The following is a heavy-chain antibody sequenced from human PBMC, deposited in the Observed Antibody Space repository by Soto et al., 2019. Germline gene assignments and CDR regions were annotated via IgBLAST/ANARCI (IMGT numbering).Heavy chain of an antibody. Sequence: SVKVSCKASGGTFSSYAISWVRQAPGQGLEWMGGIIPIFGTANYAQKFQGRVTITADESTSTAYMELSSLRSEDTAVYYCASRPPYYHGSGKWFGPWGQGNLVTVSS. CDR3: ASRPPYYHGSGKWFGP. J-gene: IGHJ5*02. CDR1: GGTFSSYA. CDR2: IIPIFGTA. D-gene: IGHD3-10*01. V-gene: IGHV1-69*13.